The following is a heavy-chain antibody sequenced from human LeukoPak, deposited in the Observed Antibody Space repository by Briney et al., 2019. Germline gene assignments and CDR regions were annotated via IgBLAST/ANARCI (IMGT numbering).Heavy chain of an antibody. J-gene: IGHJ4*02. CDR3: ARVDSSGWYYFDY. CDR2: INSDGSST. D-gene: IGHD6-19*01. CDR1: GFTFSSYW. V-gene: IGHV3-74*01. Sequence: SGGSLRLSCAASGFTFSSYWMHWVRQAPGKGLVWVSRINSDGSSTSYADSVEGRFTISRDNAKNTLYLQMNSLRAEDTAVYYCARVDSSGWYYFDYWGQGTLVTVSS.